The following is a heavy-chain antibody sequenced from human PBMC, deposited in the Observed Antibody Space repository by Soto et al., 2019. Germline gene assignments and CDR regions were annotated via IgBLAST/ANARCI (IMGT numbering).Heavy chain of an antibody. CDR1: GYTFTSYG. CDR3: ARVTMVRGATN. D-gene: IGHD3-10*01. J-gene: IGHJ4*02. V-gene: IGHV1-8*02. CDR2: MNPNSGNT. Sequence: ASVKVSCKASGYTFTSYGISWVRQAPGQGLEWMGWMNPNSGNTGYAQKFQGRVTMTRNTSISTAYMELSSLRSEDTAVYYCARVTMVRGATNWGQGTRVTVSS.